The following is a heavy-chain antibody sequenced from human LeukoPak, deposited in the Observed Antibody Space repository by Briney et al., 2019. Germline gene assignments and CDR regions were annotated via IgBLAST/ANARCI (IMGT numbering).Heavy chain of an antibody. D-gene: IGHD3-22*01. CDR2: ISRSSIYK. V-gene: IGHV3-21*01. CDR3: ARGRYDSSGYYALFDY. Sequence: GGSLRLSCAASGFTFSNYNMNWVRQAPGKGLEWVSSISRSSIYKYYADSMKGRFTISRDNAKNSVYLQVNSVRAEDTAVYYCARGRYDSSGYYALFDYWGRGTLVTVSS. CDR1: GFTFSNYN. J-gene: IGHJ4*02.